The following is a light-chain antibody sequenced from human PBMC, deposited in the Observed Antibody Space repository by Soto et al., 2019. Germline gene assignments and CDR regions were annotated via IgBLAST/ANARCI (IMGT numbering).Light chain of an antibody. CDR2: AAS. V-gene: IGKV1-27*01. Sequence: DIQITQSPSSLSASVGDRVTITCRASRGINHYLAWYQQKPGKVPKLLIYAASTLQSGVPSRFSGSGSGTDFTLTISSLHPEDVATYYCQKYNSAPWTFGQGTKVDIK. CDR3: QKYNSAPWT. CDR1: RGINHY. J-gene: IGKJ1*01.